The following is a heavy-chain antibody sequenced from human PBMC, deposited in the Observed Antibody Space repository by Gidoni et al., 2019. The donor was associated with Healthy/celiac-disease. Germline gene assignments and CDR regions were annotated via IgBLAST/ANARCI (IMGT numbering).Heavy chain of an antibody. Sequence: QVQLQQWCAGLLQPSETLSLTCAAYGGSFSGYYWSWIRQPPGKGLEWIGEINHSGSTNYNPSLKSRVTISVDTSKNQFSLKRSSVTAADTAGYYCARGGRGYSSSWFDYWGQGTLVTVSS. J-gene: IGHJ5*01. CDR1: GGSFSGYY. CDR3: ARGGRGYSSSWFDY. D-gene: IGHD6-13*01. CDR2: INHSGST. V-gene: IGHV4-34*01.